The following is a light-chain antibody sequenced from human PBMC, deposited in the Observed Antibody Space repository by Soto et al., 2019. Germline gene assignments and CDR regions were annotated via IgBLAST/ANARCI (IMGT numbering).Light chain of an antibody. CDR1: SGHSNYA. J-gene: IGLJ3*02. V-gene: IGLV4-69*02. CDR3: QTWDSGILV. CDR2: LNSDGSH. Sequence: QSVLTQSSSASASLGASVKLTCTLSSGHSNYAIAWHQQQPQKGPRYLMKLNSDGSHTKGDGIPDRFSGSSSGPERYLTISSLQSDDEADYYCQTWDSGILVFGGGTKLTVL.